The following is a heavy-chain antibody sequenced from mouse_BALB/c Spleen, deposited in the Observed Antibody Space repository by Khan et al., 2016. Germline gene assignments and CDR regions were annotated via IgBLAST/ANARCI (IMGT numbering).Heavy chain of an antibody. CDR3: ARTARIKY. V-gene: IGHV3-2*02. J-gene: IGHJ2*01. Sequence: EVQLQESGPGLVKPSQSLSLTCTVTGYSITSGYGWNWIRQFPGNKLEWMGYISYSGSTNYNPSPTSRISITRDTSKNQFFLQLNAVTTEDTGAYYCARTARIKYWGQGTTLTVSS. D-gene: IGHD1-2*01. CDR1: GYSITSGYG. CDR2: ISYSGST.